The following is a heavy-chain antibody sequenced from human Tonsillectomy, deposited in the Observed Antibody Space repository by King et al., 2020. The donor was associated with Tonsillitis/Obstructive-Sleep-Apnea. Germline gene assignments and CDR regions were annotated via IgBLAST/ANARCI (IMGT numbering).Heavy chain of an antibody. CDR3: AHRGGSHVRFDVRFDY. Sequence: QVTLKESGPTLVKPTQTLTLTCTFSGFSLSTRGVGVGWIRQPPGKALEWLALIYWDDYKRYSPSLKSRLTITKDTSKNQVVLTMTNMDRADTATYYCAHRGGSHVRFDVRFDYWGQGTLVTVSS. CDR2: IYWDDYK. CDR1: GFSLSTRGVG. D-gene: IGHD3-10*02. V-gene: IGHV2-5*02. J-gene: IGHJ4*02.